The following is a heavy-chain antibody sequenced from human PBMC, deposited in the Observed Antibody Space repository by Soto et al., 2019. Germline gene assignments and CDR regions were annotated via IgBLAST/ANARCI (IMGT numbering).Heavy chain of an antibody. CDR3: AKPGGAFYDPRGFYSYYFDY. V-gene: IGHV1-8*01. Sequence: AAVKVSCKASGYTFTNSDINWGRQATGQGLEWVGWMNPNGGNSGCAQKFQGRVTMTRNTSISTAYMELSSLRSEDMAVYYFAKPGGAFYDPRGFYSYYFDYWGQ. CDR1: GYTFTNSD. J-gene: IGHJ4*01. CDR2: MNPNGGNS. D-gene: IGHD3-22*01.